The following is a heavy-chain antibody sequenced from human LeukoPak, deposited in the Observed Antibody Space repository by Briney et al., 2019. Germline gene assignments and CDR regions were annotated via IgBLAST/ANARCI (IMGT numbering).Heavy chain of an antibody. Sequence: SETLSLTCTVSGGSISSYYWSWIRQPAGKGLEWIGRIYTSGSTNYNPSLKSRVTISVDTPKNQFSLKVSSVTAADTAVYYCARGSSWSYYFDYWGQGTVVTVSS. CDR1: GGSISSYY. V-gene: IGHV4-4*07. CDR2: IYTSGST. D-gene: IGHD6-13*01. J-gene: IGHJ4*02. CDR3: ARGSSWSYYFDY.